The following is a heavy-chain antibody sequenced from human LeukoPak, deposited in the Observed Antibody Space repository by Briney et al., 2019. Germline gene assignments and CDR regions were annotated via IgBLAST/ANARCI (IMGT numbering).Heavy chain of an antibody. CDR2: ISGSGGST. CDR3: AKCLSGVYSKDY. CDR1: GFTFSSYA. Sequence: PGGSLRLSCAASGFTFSSYATSWVRQAPGKGLEWVSAISGSGGSTYYADSVKGRFTISRDNSKNTLYLQMNSLRAEDTAVYYCAKCLSGVYSKDYWGQGTLVTVSS. V-gene: IGHV3-23*01. D-gene: IGHD4-11*01. J-gene: IGHJ4*02.